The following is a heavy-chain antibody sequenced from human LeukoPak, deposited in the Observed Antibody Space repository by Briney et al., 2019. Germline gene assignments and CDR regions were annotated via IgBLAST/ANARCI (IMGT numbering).Heavy chain of an antibody. V-gene: IGHV3-30-3*01. D-gene: IGHD4-23*01. CDR1: GFTFSSYA. Sequence: PGGSLRLSCAASGFTFSSYAMHWVRQAPGKGLEWVAVISYDGSNKYYADSVKGRFTISRDNSKNTLYLQMNSLKTEDTAVYYCTTDIGGAAEHWGQGTLVTVSS. CDR3: TTDIGGAAEH. J-gene: IGHJ4*02. CDR2: ISYDGSNK.